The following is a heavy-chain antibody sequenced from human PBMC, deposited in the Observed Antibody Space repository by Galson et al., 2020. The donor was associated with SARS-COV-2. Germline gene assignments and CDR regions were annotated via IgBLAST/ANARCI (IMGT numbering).Heavy chain of an antibody. CDR1: GFSLSTSGMC. CDR3: ARISSSSWGYYFDY. J-gene: IGHJ4*02. Sequence: SGPTLVKPTQTLTLTCTFSGFSLSTSGMCVSWIRQPTGKALEWLARIDWDDDKFYSTSLKTRLTISKDTSKNQVVLTMTNMDPVDTATYYCARISSSSWGYYFDYWGQGTLVTVSS. V-gene: IGHV2-70*17. D-gene: IGHD6-13*01. CDR2: IDWDDDK.